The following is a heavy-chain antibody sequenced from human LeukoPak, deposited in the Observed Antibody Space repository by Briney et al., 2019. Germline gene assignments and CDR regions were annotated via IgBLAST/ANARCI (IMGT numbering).Heavy chain of an antibody. CDR3: ARVITIGQPPYFYYMDV. CDR2: FIPLLGAA. CDR1: GGTFSTYA. J-gene: IGHJ6*03. Sequence: GSSVKLSCKASGGTFSTYAFSWVRQAPGQGLEWMGEFIPLLGAANYAQEFQGRVTITADESTSTAYMQLSSLRSEETAVYFCARVITIGQPPYFYYMDVWGKGTTVTVSS. D-gene: IGHD3-10*01. V-gene: IGHV1-69*01.